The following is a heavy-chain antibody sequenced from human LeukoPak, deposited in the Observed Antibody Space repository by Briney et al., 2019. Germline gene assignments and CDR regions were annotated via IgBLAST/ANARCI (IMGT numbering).Heavy chain of an antibody. CDR2: IYYSGST. V-gene: IGHV4-59*01. D-gene: IGHD6-19*01. CDR1: GGSISSYY. CDR3: AGWGSSGWYPTLDY. Sequence: SETLSLTCTVSGGSISSYYWSWIRQPPGKGLEWIGYIYYSGSTNYNPSLKSRVTISVDTSKNQFSLKLSSVTAADTAVYYCAGWGSSGWYPTLDYWGQGTLVTVSS. J-gene: IGHJ4*02.